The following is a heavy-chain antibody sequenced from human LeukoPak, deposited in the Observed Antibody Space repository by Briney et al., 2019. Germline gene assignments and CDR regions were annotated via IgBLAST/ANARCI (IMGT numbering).Heavy chain of an antibody. CDR1: GGTFSSYA. J-gene: IGHJ6*02. CDR2: LIPIFGTA. Sequence: SVKVSCTASGGTFSSYAISWVRQAPGQGLEWVGGLIPIFGTANYAQKFQGRVTITADESTSTAYMELSSLRSEDTAVYYCASPTVTTNYYGMDVWGQGTTVTVSS. D-gene: IGHD4-17*01. V-gene: IGHV1-69*13. CDR3: ASPTVTTNYYGMDV.